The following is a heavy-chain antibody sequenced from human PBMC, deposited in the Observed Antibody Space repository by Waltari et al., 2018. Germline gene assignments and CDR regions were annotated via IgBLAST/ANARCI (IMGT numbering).Heavy chain of an antibody. CDR1: GGSISSGSYY. CDR3: ASTTPRSTRNAYGDYYYYGMDV. V-gene: IGHV4-61*09. CDR2: IYTSGST. Sequence: QVQLQESGPGLVKPSQTLSLTCTVSGGSISSGSYYWSWIRQPAGKGLEWIGYIYTSGSTNYNPSLKSRVTISVDTSKNQFSLKLSSVTAADTAVYYCASTTPRSTRNAYGDYYYYGMDVWGQGTTVTVSS. D-gene: IGHD4-17*01. J-gene: IGHJ6*02.